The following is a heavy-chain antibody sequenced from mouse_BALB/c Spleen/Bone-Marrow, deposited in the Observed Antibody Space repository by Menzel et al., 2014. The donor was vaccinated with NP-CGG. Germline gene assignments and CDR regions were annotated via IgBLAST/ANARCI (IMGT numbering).Heavy chain of an antibody. CDR1: GYAFTNYF. Sequence: QVQLQQSGAELVRPGTSVKVSCKASGYAFTNYFIEWVKQRPGQGLEWIGVINPGSGGTNYNEEFKGKATLTADKSSSTAYMQLGSLTSDDSAVYFCVRELVRGMDYWGQGTSVTVAS. V-gene: IGHV1-54*01. D-gene: IGHD1-1*01. CDR3: VRELVRGMDY. J-gene: IGHJ4*01. CDR2: INPGSGGT.